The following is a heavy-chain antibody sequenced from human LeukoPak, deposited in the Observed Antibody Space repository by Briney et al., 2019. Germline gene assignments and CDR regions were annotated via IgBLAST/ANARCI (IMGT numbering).Heavy chain of an antibody. V-gene: IGHV3-64*01. D-gene: IGHD2-8*01. CDR1: GFTFSSYA. CDR2: ISSNGGST. CDR3: ARDPRGPTGYDTISRDTFDY. Sequence: GGSLRLSCAASGFTFSSYAMHWVRQAPGKGLEYVSAISSNGGSTYYANSVKGRFTISRDNSENTLFLQMDSLGTGDTALYYCARDPRGPTGYDTISRDTFDYWGQGTLVTVSS. J-gene: IGHJ4*02.